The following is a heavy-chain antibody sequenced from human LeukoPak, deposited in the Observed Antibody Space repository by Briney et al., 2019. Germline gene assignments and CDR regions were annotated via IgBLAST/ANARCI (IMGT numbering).Heavy chain of an antibody. CDR1: GFTFSSYA. V-gene: IGHV3-23*01. CDR3: ARVQEEDWYFDL. CDR2: ISDSGGTT. Sequence: PGGSLRLSCAASGFTFSSYAMSWVRQAPGKGLEWVSGISDSGGTTYYVDSVKGRFTISRDNSRNTLYLQMNSLRAEDTAVYYCARVQEEDWYFDLWGRGTLVTVSS. J-gene: IGHJ2*01.